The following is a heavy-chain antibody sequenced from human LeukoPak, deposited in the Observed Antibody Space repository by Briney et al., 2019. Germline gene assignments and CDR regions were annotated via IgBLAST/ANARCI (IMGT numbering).Heavy chain of an antibody. CDR1: GFTFSSYA. D-gene: IGHD2-21*02. CDR2: ISGSGDNT. V-gene: IGHV3-23*01. Sequence: GGSVRLSCAASGFTFSSYAMHWVRQAPGKGLEWVSAISGSGDNTYYADSVKGRFTVSRDNSKNTLYVQMKSLRAEDTAVYYCAKDFVVVPGNVNYFDYWGQGTLVTVSS. CDR3: AKDFVVVPGNVNYFDY. J-gene: IGHJ4*02.